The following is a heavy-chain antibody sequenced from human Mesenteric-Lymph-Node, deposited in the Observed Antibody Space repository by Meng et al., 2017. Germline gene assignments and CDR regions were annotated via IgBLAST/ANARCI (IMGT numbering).Heavy chain of an antibody. CDR1: GVPILSTNW. D-gene: IGHD5-12*01. Sequence: QVQLQESGPGLGKPSGTLSLTCNVSGVPILSTNWWSWVRQPPGKGVEWIGEIYYTGSTNYSPSLESRITISVDTSKNQFSLKLSSVTAADTAVYYCARSDTITRREWGPGTLVTVSS. CDR3: ARSDTITRRE. J-gene: IGHJ4*02. CDR2: IYYTGST. V-gene: IGHV4-4*02.